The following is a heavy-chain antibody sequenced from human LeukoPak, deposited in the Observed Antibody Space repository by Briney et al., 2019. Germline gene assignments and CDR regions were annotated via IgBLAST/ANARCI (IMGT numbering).Heavy chain of an antibody. Sequence: GGSLPLSCAASGFTFSTYALTWVRQAPGKGLEWVSTISGSGETTFYADSVKGRFTISRDNSKNTLYLQMNSLRGEDTAIFYCAKVKSVAGCYFVCSGHGTLVTVSS. V-gene: IGHV3-23*01. D-gene: IGHD6-19*01. CDR1: GFTFSTYA. CDR2: ISGSGETT. CDR3: AKVKSVAGCYFVC. J-gene: IGHJ4*03.